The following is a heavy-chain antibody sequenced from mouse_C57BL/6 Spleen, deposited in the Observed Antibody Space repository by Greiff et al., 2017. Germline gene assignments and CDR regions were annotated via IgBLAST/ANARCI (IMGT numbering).Heavy chain of an antibody. CDR1: GYTFTDYE. V-gene: IGHV1-15*01. J-gene: IGHJ1*03. Sequence: QVQLQQSGAELVRPGASVTLSCKASGYTFTDYEMHWVKQTPVHGLEWIGAIDPETGGTSYNQKFKGKAILTADKSSSTAYMELRSLTSEDSAVYYCTRRDSYYTWYFDVWGTGTTVTVSS. CDR3: TRRDSYYTWYFDV. CDR2: IDPETGGT. D-gene: IGHD2-12*01.